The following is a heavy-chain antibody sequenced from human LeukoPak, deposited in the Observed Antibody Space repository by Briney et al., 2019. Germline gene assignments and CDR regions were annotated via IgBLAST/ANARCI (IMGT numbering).Heavy chain of an antibody. CDR1: GFTFSDYY. CDR3: ATSVTRRRLDWFIDL. CDR2: ISSPGSTI. D-gene: IGHD4-17*01. J-gene: IGHJ2*01. Sequence: GGSLRLSCAASGFTFSDYYMSWIRQDPGKGLEWISYISSPGSTIYYADSVKGRFTISRDNAKNSLSLQMNSLRAEDTAVYYCATSVTRRRLDWFIDLWGRGTLVTVTS. V-gene: IGHV3-11*04.